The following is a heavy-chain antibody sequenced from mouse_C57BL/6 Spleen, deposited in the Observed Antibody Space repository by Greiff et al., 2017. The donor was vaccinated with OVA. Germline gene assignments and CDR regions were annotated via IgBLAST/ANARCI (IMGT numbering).Heavy chain of an antibody. CDR1: GYTFTSYW. J-gene: IGHJ4*01. D-gene: IGHD2-4*01. CDR2: IYPGSGST. V-gene: IGHV1-55*01. CDR3: ARRYYDYLYAMDY. Sequence: QVQLKESGAELVKPGASVKMSCKASGYTFTSYWITWVKQRPGQGLEWIGDIYPGSGSTNYNEKFKSKATLTVDTSSSTAYMQLSSLTSEDSAVYYCARRYYDYLYAMDYWGQGTSVTVSS.